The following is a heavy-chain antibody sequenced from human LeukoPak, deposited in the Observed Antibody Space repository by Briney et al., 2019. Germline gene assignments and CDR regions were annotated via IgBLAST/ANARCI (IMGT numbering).Heavy chain of an antibody. Sequence: PGESLKISCKGSGYTFDTYWIGWVRQMPGKGLEWMGIIYPGDSDAKYRPSFQGQVMFSVDKSTTTAYLHWSSLKASDTAMYYCAGGPGRYYDFWSGYYPDAFDIWGQGTMVTVSS. D-gene: IGHD3-3*01. CDR2: IYPGDSDA. V-gene: IGHV5-51*01. CDR1: GYTFDTYW. J-gene: IGHJ3*02. CDR3: AGGPGRYYDFWSGYYPDAFDI.